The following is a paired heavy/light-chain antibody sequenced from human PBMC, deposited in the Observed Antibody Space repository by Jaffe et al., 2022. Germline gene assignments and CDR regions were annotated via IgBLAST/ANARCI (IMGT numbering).Light chain of an antibody. Sequence: DIQMTQSPSAMSASVGDRVTITCRASQGISNYLAWFQQKPGKVPKRLIYTSSNLQSGVPSRFSGSGSGTEFTLTISSLQPEDFATYYCLQHNSYPLTFGQGTKVEIK. J-gene: IGKJ1*01. CDR2: TSS. V-gene: IGKV1-17*03. CDR3: LQHNSYPLT. CDR1: QGISNY.
Heavy chain of an antibody. CDR2: SRNKANSYST. J-gene: IGHJ4*02. Sequence: EVQLLESGGGLVQPGGSLRLSCATSGFTLSDYYIDWVRQAPGKGLEWVARSRNKANSYSTEYAASVKGRFTISRDDSKNSVNLQMNSLETEDTAVYYCARVGGGPGDYWGRGTRVTVSS. CDR3: ARVGGGPGDY. CDR1: GFTLSDYY. V-gene: IGHV3-72*01. D-gene: IGHD1-26*01.